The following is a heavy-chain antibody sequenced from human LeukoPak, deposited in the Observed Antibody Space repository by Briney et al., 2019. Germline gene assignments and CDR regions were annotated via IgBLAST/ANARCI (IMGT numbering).Heavy chain of an antibody. J-gene: IGHJ4*02. CDR3: ARGPYDFWSGYYRNYFDY. Sequence: PGGSLRLSCAASGFTFSSYEMNWVRQAPGKGLEWVSYISSSGSTIYYADSVKCRFTISRDNAKNSLYLQMNSLRAEDTAVYYCARGPYDFWSGYYRNYFDYWGQGTLVTVSS. CDR2: ISSSGSTI. CDR1: GFTFSSYE. D-gene: IGHD3-3*01. V-gene: IGHV3-48*03.